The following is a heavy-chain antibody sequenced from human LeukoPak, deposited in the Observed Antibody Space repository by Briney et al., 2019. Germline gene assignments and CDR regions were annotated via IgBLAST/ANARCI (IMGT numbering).Heavy chain of an antibody. CDR2: INPTGTTT. J-gene: IGHJ5*02. V-gene: IGHV1-46*01. D-gene: IGHD3-10*01. CDR3: ARDNSVGDIAWWFDP. CDR1: GYTFINNW. Sequence: ASVKVSCKASGYTFINNWMHWVRQAPGQGLEWVGLINPTGTTTLYAQKFQGRVTLTRDMSTSTDYMELRSLKSEDTAVYYCARDNSVGDIAWWFDPWGQGTLVTVFS.